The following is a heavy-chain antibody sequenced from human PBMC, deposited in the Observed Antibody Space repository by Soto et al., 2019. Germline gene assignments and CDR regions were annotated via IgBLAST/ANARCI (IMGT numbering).Heavy chain of an antibody. CDR3: ARARMYSGAYHDY. Sequence: DSVKVSRKASGYTFSNSGINWVRQAPGQGLEWMGWITPYNGNANYAQKHQDRLTITTDTSTNTAYLELRSLRSDDTAVYFCARARMYSGAYHDYWGQGTLVTVSS. V-gene: IGHV1-18*04. D-gene: IGHD1-26*01. CDR2: ITPYNGNA. CDR1: GYTFSNSG. J-gene: IGHJ4*02.